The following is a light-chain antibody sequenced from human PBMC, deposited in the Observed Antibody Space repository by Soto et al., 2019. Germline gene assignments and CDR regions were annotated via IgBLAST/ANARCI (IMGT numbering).Light chain of an antibody. J-gene: IGKJ4*01. CDR3: QQYGSSPLT. CDR1: QSVSSN. Sequence: EILMTQSPATLPVSPGERATLSCRAGQSVSSNLDWYQQKPAQAPRLLSSGASGRATGTPDRFTGSASGTDFTLTISRLEPEDFAVYYCQQYGSSPLTFGGGTKVDI. CDR2: GAS. V-gene: IGKV3-20*01.